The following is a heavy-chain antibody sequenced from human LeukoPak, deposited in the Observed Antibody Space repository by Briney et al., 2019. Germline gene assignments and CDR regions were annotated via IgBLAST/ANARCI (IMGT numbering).Heavy chain of an antibody. Sequence: PSETLSLTCAVYGGSFSGYYWRSIRQPPGKGLEWIGEINHSGSTKYNPSLKSRVPISVDTSKNQFSLKLSSVTAADTAVYYCARARRHDFWSGYPTYYYYYMDVWGKGTTVTVSS. CDR3: ARARRHDFWSGYPTYYYYYMDV. D-gene: IGHD3-3*01. V-gene: IGHV4-34*01. J-gene: IGHJ6*03. CDR1: GGSFSGYY. CDR2: INHSGST.